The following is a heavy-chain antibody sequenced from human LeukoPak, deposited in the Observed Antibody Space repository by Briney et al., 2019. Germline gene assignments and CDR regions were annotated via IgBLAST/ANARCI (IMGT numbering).Heavy chain of an antibody. J-gene: IGHJ6*03. CDR3: ARGHSIEPYYYYYYMDV. Sequence: PSETLSLTCSVSGGSISSYYWSWIRQPAGKGLEWIGRIYSSGTTNYNPSLKSRVTMSVDTSKNQFSLKLSSVTAADTAVYYCARGHSIEPYYYYYYMDVWGKGTTVTVS. CDR1: GGSISSYY. CDR2: IYSSGTT. D-gene: IGHD4-11*01. V-gene: IGHV4-4*07.